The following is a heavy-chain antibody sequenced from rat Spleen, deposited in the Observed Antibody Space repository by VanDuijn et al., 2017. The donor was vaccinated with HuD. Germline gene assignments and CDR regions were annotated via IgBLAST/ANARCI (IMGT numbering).Heavy chain of an antibody. J-gene: IGHJ2*01. CDR1: GFTFSDFY. Sequence: EVQLVESGGGLVQPGRSLKLSCAASGFTFSDFYMAWVRQAPKKGLEWVASIKFEDFTPYYRDSVMGRFTISRDNAYSTLYLQMDSLTSEETATYYCERVPTVSYYYYFDYWGQGVMVTVSS. D-gene: IGHD1-12*02. CDR3: ERVPTVSYYYYFDY. V-gene: IGHV5-22*01. CDR2: IKFEDFTP.